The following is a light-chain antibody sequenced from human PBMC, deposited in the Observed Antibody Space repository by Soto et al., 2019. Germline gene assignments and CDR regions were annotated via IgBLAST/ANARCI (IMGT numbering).Light chain of an antibody. V-gene: IGKV3D-15*01. CDR2: EAS. J-gene: IGKJ2*01. CDR1: QSVSIN. Sequence: EIVLTQSPATLSVSPGERATLSCRASQSVSINLAWYQQKPGQAPRFLIYEASTRATGIPARFSGSGSGTEFTLTISILQSEDSAIYYCQQYYNWPPLYTFGQGTKLEIK. CDR3: QQYYNWPPLYT.